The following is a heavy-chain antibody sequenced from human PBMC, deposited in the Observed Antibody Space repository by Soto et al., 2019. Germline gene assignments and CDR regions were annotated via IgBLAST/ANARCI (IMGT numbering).Heavy chain of an antibody. CDR2: ISSSSSYI. D-gene: IGHD3-22*01. CDR3: ARDRVADKNYDSSGNDGMDV. Sequence: PGGSLRLSCAASGFTFSSYSMNWVRQAPGQGLEWVSSISSSSSYIYYADSVKGRFTISRDNAKNSLYLQMNSLRAEDTAVYYCARDRVADKNYDSSGNDGMDVWGQGTTVTVSS. CDR1: GFTFSSYS. J-gene: IGHJ6*02. V-gene: IGHV3-21*01.